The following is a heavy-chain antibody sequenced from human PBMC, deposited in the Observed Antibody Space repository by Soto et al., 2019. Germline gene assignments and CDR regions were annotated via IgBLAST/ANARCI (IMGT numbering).Heavy chain of an antibody. Sequence: GGSLRLSCAASGFTFSSYAMSWVRQAPGKGLEWVSAISGSGGSTYYADSVKGRFTISRDKSKNTLYLQMNSLRAEDTAVYYCAKDPQSFYCSGGSCPRGPSDYWGQGTLVTVSS. CDR1: GFTFSSYA. D-gene: IGHD2-15*01. CDR2: ISGSGGST. V-gene: IGHV3-23*01. CDR3: AKDPQSFYCSGGSCPRGPSDY. J-gene: IGHJ4*02.